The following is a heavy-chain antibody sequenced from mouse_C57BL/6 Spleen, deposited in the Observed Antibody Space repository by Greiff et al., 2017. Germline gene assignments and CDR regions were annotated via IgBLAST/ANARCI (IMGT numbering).Heavy chain of an antibody. CDR3: ARGKVYYDYEAWFAY. Sequence: VQLQQSGPELVKPGASVKISCKASGYTFTDYYMNWVKQSHGKSLEWIGDINPNNGGTSYNQKFKGKATLTVDKSSSTAYMELRSLTSEDSAVYYCARGKVYYDYEAWFAYWGQGTLVTVSA. J-gene: IGHJ3*01. CDR2: INPNNGGT. CDR1: GYTFTDYY. V-gene: IGHV1-26*01. D-gene: IGHD2-4*01.